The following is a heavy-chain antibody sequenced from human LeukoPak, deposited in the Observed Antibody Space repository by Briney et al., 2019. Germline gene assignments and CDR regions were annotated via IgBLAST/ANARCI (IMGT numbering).Heavy chain of an antibody. Sequence: SETLSLTCTVSGGSISSYYWSWLRQPAGKGLEWIGRINTSGRTNYNPSLKSRVTMSVDTSKNQFSLKLSSVTAADTAVYYCQGLLPPTAAYRPDDAFDLWGQGTMVTVSS. J-gene: IGHJ3*01. D-gene: IGHD2-2*01. CDR2: INTSGRT. CDR3: QGLLPPTAAYRPDDAFDL. V-gene: IGHV4-4*07. CDR1: GGSISSYY.